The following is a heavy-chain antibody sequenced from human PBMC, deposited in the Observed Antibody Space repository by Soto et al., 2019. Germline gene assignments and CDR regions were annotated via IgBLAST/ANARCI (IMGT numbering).Heavy chain of an antibody. V-gene: IGHV3-15*01. D-gene: IGHD2-2*01. Sequence: GGSLRLSCAASGFSFRNAWMSWVRQAPGKGLEWVGHIKSQGDGGTRDYAAPVKGRFTISRDDSKNTLFLQMNSLKNEDTAVYFCTTGLQAYCDGTTCYAGNYYYDDMDVWGQGTTVTVSS. J-gene: IGHJ6*02. CDR3: TTGLQAYCDGTTCYAGNYYYDDMDV. CDR1: GFSFRNAW. CDR2: IKSQGDGGTR.